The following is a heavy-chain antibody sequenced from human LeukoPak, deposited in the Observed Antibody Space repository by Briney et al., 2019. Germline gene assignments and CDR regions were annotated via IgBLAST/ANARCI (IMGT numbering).Heavy chain of an antibody. CDR2: ISSSSSTI. CDR1: GFTFSTYS. J-gene: IGHJ1*01. CDR3: ARDILTGSQSRFQH. V-gene: IGHV3-48*04. D-gene: IGHD3-9*01. Sequence: PGGSLRLSCAAPGFTFSTYSMTWVRQAPGKGLEWVSYISSSSSTIYYADSVKGRFTISRDNAKNSLYLQMNSLRAEDTAVYYCARDILTGSQSRFQHWGQGTLVTVSS.